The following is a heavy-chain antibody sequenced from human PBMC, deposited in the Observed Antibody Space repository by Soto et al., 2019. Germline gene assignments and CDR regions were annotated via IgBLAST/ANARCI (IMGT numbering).Heavy chain of an antibody. CDR3: ARHRDMTMVTTHAY. CDR1: GYRFSTYW. V-gene: IGHV5-51*01. Sequence: PGESLKISCKGSGYRFSTYWIGWVRQMPGQGLEWMGIVFPADSNTRYSPSFQGQVTISADKSISTAYLQWSSLKASDTAMYYCARHRDMTMVTTHAYWGQGTLVTVSS. J-gene: IGHJ4*02. CDR2: VFPADSNT. D-gene: IGHD4-17*01.